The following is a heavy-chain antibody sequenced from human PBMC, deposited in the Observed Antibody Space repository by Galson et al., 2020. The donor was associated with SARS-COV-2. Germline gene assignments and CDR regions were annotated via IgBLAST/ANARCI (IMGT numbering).Heavy chain of an antibody. J-gene: IGHJ4*02. CDR3: ARESLGGALLTIDC. V-gene: IGHV4-39*07. CDR1: GGSISNSGFY. D-gene: IGHD2-15*01. Sequence: GSLRLSCTVSGGSISNSGFYWDWIRQPPGKGLEWIGSISSSGSTYCNPSLKSRVTFSVDTSMNQFSLNVTSVTAADTALYYCARESLGGALLTIDCWGRGSLVTVSS. CDR2: ISSSGST.